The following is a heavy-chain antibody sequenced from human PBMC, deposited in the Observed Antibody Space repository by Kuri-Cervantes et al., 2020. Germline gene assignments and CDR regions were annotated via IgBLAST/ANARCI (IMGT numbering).Heavy chain of an antibody. V-gene: IGHV4-34*01. CDR2: INHSGST. J-gene: IGHJ5*02. Sequence: SQTLSLTCAVYGGSFSGYYWSWIRQPPGERLERIGEINHSGSTNYNPSLKRRVTISVDTSKNQFSLKLSSVTAADTAVYYCARSGSSWLSAWSSFDPWGQGTLVTVSS. CDR3: ARSGSSWLSAWSSFDP. CDR1: GGSFSGYY. D-gene: IGHD6-13*01.